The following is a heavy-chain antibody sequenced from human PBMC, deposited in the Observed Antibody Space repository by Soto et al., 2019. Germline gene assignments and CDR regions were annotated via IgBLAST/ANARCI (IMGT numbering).Heavy chain of an antibody. D-gene: IGHD2-2*01. CDR3: AGEGVTSSMSLPWMGYHYYGLDV. CDR2: IMPMFGVT. J-gene: IGHJ6*02. V-gene: IGHV1-69*12. Sequence: QVQLVQSGAEVKKPGSSVKVSCRAPGGTLNSHPITWVRQAPGQGLEWRGGIMPMFGVTNYARKFQGRLTMTANESTTTAYMEGRGLTSEDTAVYYCAGEGVTSSMSLPWMGYHYYGLDVWGQGTTVIVSS. CDR1: GGTLNSHP.